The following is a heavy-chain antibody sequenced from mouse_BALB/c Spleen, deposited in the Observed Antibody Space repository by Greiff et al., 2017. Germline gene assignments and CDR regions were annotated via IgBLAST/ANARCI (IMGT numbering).Heavy chain of an antibody. CDR3: ARLRIYYGYDGFAY. CDR2: INTYTGEP. J-gene: IGHJ3*01. CDR1: GYTFTNYG. D-gene: IGHD2-2*01. V-gene: IGHV9-3-1*01. Sequence: LVESGPELKKPGETVKISCKASGYTFTNYGMNWVKQAPGKGLKWMGWINTYTGEPTYADDFKGRFAFSLETSASTAYLQINNLKNEDTATYFCARLRIYYGYDGFAYWGQGTLVTVSA.